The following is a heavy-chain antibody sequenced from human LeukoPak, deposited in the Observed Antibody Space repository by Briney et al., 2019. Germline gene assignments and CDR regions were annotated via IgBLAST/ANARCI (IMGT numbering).Heavy chain of an antibody. CDR3: ARDGLPVRGRNWFDP. CDR2: INTDGSST. D-gene: IGHD3/OR15-3a*01. V-gene: IGHV3-74*01. Sequence: PGGSLRLSCAASGFTFSSYWMHWVRQAPGKGLVWVSRINTDGSSTSYADSVKGRFTISRDNAKNTLYLQMNSLRAEDTAVYYCARDGLPVRGRNWFDPWGQGTLVTVSS. CDR1: GFTFSSYW. J-gene: IGHJ5*02.